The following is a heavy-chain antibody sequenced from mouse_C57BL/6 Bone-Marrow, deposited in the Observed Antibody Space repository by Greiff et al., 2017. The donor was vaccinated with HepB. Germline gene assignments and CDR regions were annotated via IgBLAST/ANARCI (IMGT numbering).Heavy chain of an antibody. CDR2: ISYSGST. V-gene: IGHV3-8*01. D-gene: IGHD2-4*01. Sequence: EVQLQQSGPGLAKPSQTLSLTCSVTGYSITSDYWNWIREFPGNKLEYMGYISYSGSTYYNPSLKSRISITRDTSKNQYYLQLNSVTTEDTATYYCARLWRGLRRGGYFDYWGQGTTLTVSS. J-gene: IGHJ2*01. CDR3: ARLWRGLRRGGYFDY. CDR1: GYSITSDY.